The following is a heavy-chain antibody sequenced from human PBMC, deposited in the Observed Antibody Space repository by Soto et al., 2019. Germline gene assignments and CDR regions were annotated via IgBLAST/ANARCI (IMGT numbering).Heavy chain of an antibody. CDR2: ISGSGGGT. CDR3: AKVDDIAVAPYFGY. CDR1: GFTFIRYA. D-gene: IGHD6-19*01. Sequence: PGGSLRLSCAASGFTFIRYAMSWVRQPPGTGLGWVSAISGSGGGTYCEESVRGRFTTSRDKSKNTLYLQRNSLRAEDTAVYYCAKVDDIAVAPYFGYWGQGSLVTASS. V-gene: IGHV3-23*01. J-gene: IGHJ4*02.